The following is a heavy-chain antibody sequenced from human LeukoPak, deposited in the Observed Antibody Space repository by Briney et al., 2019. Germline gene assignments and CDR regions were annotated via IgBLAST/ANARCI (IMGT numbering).Heavy chain of an antibody. V-gene: IGHV3-23*01. D-gene: IGHD3-22*01. J-gene: IGHJ4*02. CDR3: AKASSGYSFVSDY. CDR1: GFTFSSYA. Sequence: PGGSLRLSCAASGFTFSSYAMSWVRQAPGKGLVWVSAISGSGGSTYYADSVKGRFTISRDNSKNTLYLQMNSLRAEDTAVYYCAKASSGYSFVSDYWGQGTLVTVSS. CDR2: ISGSGGST.